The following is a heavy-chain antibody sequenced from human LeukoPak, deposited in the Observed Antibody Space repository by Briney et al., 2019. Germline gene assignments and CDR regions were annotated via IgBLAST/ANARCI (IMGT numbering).Heavy chain of an antibody. Sequence: SETLSLTCAVYGGSFSGYYWSRIRQPPGKGLEWIGEINHSGSTNYNPSLKSRVTISVDTSKNQFSLKLSSVTAADTAVYYCARDWEHCSSTSCYVRAGNAFDIWGQGTMVTVSS. CDR2: INHSGST. J-gene: IGHJ3*02. D-gene: IGHD2-2*01. V-gene: IGHV4-34*01. CDR1: GGSFSGYY. CDR3: ARDWEHCSSTSCYVRAGNAFDI.